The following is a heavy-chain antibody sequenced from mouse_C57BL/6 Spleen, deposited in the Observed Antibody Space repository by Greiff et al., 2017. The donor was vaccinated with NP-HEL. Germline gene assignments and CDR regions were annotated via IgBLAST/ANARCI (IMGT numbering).Heavy chain of an antibody. CDR2: ISSGGSYT. V-gene: IGHV5-6*01. CDR3: ARHPSNYYGSSPYCDY. D-gene: IGHD1-1*01. J-gene: IGHJ2*01. CDR1: GFTFSSYG. Sequence: EVQRVESGGDLVKPGGSLKLSCAASGFTFSSYGMSWVRQTPDKRLEWVATISSGGSYTYYPDSVKGRFTISRDNAKNTLYLQMSSLQSEDTAMYYCARHPSNYYGSSPYCDYWGQGTTLTVSS.